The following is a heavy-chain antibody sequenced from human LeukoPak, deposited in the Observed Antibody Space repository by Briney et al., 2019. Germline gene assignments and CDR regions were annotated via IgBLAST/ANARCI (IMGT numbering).Heavy chain of an antibody. CDR3: ARDHRVRRDAFDI. J-gene: IGHJ3*02. CDR2: ISSSSSTI. V-gene: IGHV3-48*04. Sequence: PGGSLRLSCAASGFTFSSYSMNWVRQAPGKGLEWVSYISSSSSTICYADSVKGRFTISRDNAKNSLYLQMNSLRAEDTAVYYCARDHRVRRDAFDIWGQGTMVTVSS. D-gene: IGHD1-14*01. CDR1: GFTFSSYS.